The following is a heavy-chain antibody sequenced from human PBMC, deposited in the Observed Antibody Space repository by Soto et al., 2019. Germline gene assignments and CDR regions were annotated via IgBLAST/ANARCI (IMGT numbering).Heavy chain of an antibody. CDR3: TIPRGPMIRP. D-gene: IGHD3-22*01. Sequence: GGSLRLSCTTSGFTFSNAWMTWVRQAPGKGLEWVGRIKSKTDGGTTDYAAPVKGRFTISRDDSKNTMYLQMNSLKTEDTAVYYCTIPRGPMIRPWGQGTLVTVSS. V-gene: IGHV3-15*01. CDR2: IKSKTDGGTT. J-gene: IGHJ5*02. CDR1: GFTFSNAW.